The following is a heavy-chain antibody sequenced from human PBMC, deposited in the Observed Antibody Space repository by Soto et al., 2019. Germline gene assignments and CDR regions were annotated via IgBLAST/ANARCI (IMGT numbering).Heavy chain of an antibody. J-gene: IGHJ5*02. CDR1: GYTFTSYG. V-gene: IGHV1-18*01. Sequence: QVQLVQSGAEVKKPGASVKVSCKASGYTFTSYGISWVRQAPGQGLEWMGWISAYNGNTNYAQKLQGRVTMTTDTSTSTASMELRSLRSDDTAAYYCARDFSAAAGTITYNWFDPCGQGTLVTVSS. CDR3: ARDFSAAAGTITYNWFDP. CDR2: ISAYNGNT. D-gene: IGHD6-13*01.